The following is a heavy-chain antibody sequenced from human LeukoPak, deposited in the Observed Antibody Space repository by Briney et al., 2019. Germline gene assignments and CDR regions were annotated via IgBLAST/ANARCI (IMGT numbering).Heavy chain of an antibody. CDR1: GYTFTSYG. CDR2: ISAYNGNT. J-gene: IGHJ4*02. Sequence: ASVKVSCKASGYTFTSYGISWVRQAPGQGLEWMGWISAYNGNTNYAQKLQGRVAMTTDTSTSTAYMELRSLRSDDTAVYYCAKYWRYCSSTSCYPRWGQGTLVTVSS. CDR3: AKYWRYCSSTSCYPR. V-gene: IGHV1-18*01. D-gene: IGHD2-2*01.